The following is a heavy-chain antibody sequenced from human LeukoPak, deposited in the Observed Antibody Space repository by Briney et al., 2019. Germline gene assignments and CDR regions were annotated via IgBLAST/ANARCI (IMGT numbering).Heavy chain of an antibody. V-gene: IGHV4-61*02. CDR2: IYTSGST. Sequence: SETLSLTCTVSGGSISSGSYYWSWIRQPAGKGLEWIGRIYTSGSTTYNPSLKSRVTMSVDTSKNQFSLKLSSVTAADTAVYYCARDLVALGYYYYMDVWGKGTTVTVSS. CDR3: ARDLVALGYYYYMDV. CDR1: GGSISSGSYY. J-gene: IGHJ6*03.